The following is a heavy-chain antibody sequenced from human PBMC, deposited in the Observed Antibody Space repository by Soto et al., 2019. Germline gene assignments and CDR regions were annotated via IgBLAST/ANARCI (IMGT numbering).Heavy chain of an antibody. CDR3: ARVSSSWHSNYYGMDV. CDR1: GYTFTSYG. CDR2: ISAYNGNT. Sequence: ASVKVSCKASGYTFTSYGISWVRQAPGQGLEWMGWISAYNGNTNYAQKLQGRVTMTTDTSTSTAYMELRSLRSDDTALYYCARVSSSWHSNYYGMDVWGQGTTVTVSS. V-gene: IGHV1-18*01. D-gene: IGHD6-13*01. J-gene: IGHJ6*02.